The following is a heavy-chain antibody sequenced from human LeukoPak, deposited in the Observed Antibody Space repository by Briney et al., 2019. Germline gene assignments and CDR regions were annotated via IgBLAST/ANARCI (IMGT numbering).Heavy chain of an antibody. CDR2: FTYDGNDK. Sequence: GRSLRLSCAASGFTFSRYAMHWVRQAPGKGLEWVAVFTYDGNDKYYADSVEGRFTISRDNSKNTLYLQMNGLRVVDTGVYFCARERDAFDIWGQGTMVTVSS. V-gene: IGHV3-30*04. CDR1: GFTFSRYA. J-gene: IGHJ3*02. CDR3: ARERDAFDI.